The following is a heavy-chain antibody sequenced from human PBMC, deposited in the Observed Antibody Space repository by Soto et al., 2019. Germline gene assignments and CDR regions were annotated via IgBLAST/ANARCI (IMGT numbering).Heavy chain of an antibody. Sequence: QLRLQESGPGLVKPSETLSLTCAVSGGSISSSDYFWAWIRQPPGEGLAWLGSIFYRGSTYYNPSFESRVTISVDTAKSQFSLKLDSVTAADTALYYCATYYRYCKDGSCYDNGGPGTQVTVSA. V-gene: IGHV4-39*01. CDR1: GGSISSSDYF. J-gene: IGHJ4*02. CDR3: ATYYRYCKDGSCYDN. CDR2: IFYRGST. D-gene: IGHD2-15*01.